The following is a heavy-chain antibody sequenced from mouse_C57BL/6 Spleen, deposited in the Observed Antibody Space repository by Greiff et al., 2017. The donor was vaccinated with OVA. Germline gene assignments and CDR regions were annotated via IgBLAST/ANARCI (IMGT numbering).Heavy chain of an antibody. Sequence: EESGPGLVKPSQSLSLTCSVTGYSITSGYYWNWIRQFPGNKLEWMGYISYDGSNNYNPSLKNRISITRDTSKNQFFLTLNSVTTEDTATYYGARGAYYSNYYYAMDYWGQGTSVTVSS. CDR1: GYSITSGYY. D-gene: IGHD2-5*01. CDR2: ISYDGSN. V-gene: IGHV3-6*01. CDR3: ARGAYYSNYYYAMDY. J-gene: IGHJ4*01.